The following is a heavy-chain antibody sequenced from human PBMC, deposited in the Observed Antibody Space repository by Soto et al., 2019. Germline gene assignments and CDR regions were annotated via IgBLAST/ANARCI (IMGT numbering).Heavy chain of an antibody. J-gene: IGHJ6*02. CDR3: PRDLDIGHRGYGQSRV. CDR2: VYFSGST. Sequence: SETLSLTCTISRGSISSYYWGWIRQTPGKGLEWIGYVYFSGSTNYNPSLKSRVLISIDTSRNQFSLKLNSVTAADTAVYYCPRDLDIGHRGYGQSRVRGQGKTVTVSS. D-gene: IGHD5-12*01. CDR1: RGSISSYY. V-gene: IGHV4-59*01.